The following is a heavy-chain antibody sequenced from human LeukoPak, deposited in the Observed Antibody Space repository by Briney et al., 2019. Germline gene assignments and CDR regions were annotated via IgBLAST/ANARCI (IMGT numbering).Heavy chain of an antibody. D-gene: IGHD3-10*01. CDR1: GFTFSTYS. V-gene: IGHV3-7*01. CDR2: IKQDGSEK. CDR3: ASFSGY. Sequence: GGSLRLSCAASGFTFSTYSMSWVRQAPGKGLEWVANIKQDGSEKYYVDSVRGRFRISRDNAKNSLNLQMNSLRAEDTAVYYCASFSGYWGQGTLVTVSS. J-gene: IGHJ4*02.